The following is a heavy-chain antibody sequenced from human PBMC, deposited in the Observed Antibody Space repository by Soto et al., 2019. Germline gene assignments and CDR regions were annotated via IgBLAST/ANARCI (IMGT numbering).Heavy chain of an antibody. V-gene: IGHV3-30-3*01. CDR3: AREYCSSTSCYGFQH. Sequence: GGSLRLSCAASGFTFSSYAMHWVRQAPGKGLEWVAVISYDGSNKYYADSVKGRFTISRDNSKNTLYLQMNSLRAEDTAVYYCAREYCSSTSCYGFQHWGQGTLVTVSS. CDR2: ISYDGSNK. CDR1: GFTFSSYA. D-gene: IGHD2-2*01. J-gene: IGHJ1*01.